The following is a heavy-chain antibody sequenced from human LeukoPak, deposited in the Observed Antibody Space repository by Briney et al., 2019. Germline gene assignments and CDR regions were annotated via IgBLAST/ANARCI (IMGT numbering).Heavy chain of an antibody. CDR3: ARVEGYCSNGVCYYYFDH. D-gene: IGHD2-8*01. CDR2: INPSSGST. V-gene: IGHV1-46*03. Sequence: ASVKVSCKTSGYTFISYYMHWVRQAPGQGLEWMGIINPSSGSTGYPQKFQGRVTMTRDTSTSTVYMELSSLRSEDTAVYYCARVEGYCSNGVCYYYFDHWGQGTLVTVSS. CDR1: GYTFISYY. J-gene: IGHJ4*02.